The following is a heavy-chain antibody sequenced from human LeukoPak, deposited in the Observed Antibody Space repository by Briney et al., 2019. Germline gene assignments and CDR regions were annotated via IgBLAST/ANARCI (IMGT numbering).Heavy chain of an antibody. CDR3: ARSGGVTTVTTKAFDI. D-gene: IGHD4-17*01. CDR1: GFTFSSYA. J-gene: IGHJ3*02. CDR2: ISSSSSYI. V-gene: IGHV3-21*01. Sequence: GGSLRLSCAASGFTFSSYAMSRVRQAPGKGLEWVSSISSSSSYIYYADSVKGRFTISRDNAKNSLYLQMNSLRAEDTAVYYCARSGGVTTVTTKAFDIWGQGTMVTVSS.